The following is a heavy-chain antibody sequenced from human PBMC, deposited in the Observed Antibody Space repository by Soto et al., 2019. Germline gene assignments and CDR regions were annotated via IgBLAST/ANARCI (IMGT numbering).Heavy chain of an antibody. CDR1: GYSFTSYW. V-gene: IGHV5-10-1*01. Sequence: LKISCKGSGYSFTSYWISWVRQMPGKGLEWMGRIDPSDSYTNYSPSFQGHVTISADKSISTAYLQWSSLKASDTAMYYCARHSLPPYYDFWSGYHNWFDPWGQGTLVTVSS. CDR2: IDPSDSYT. CDR3: ARHSLPPYYDFWSGYHNWFDP. J-gene: IGHJ5*02. D-gene: IGHD3-3*01.